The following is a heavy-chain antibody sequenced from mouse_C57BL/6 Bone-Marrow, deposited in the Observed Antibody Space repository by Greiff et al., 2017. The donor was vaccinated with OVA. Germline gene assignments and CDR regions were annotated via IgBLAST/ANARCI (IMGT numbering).Heavy chain of an antibody. D-gene: IGHD2-4*01. J-gene: IGHJ2*01. CDR2: INPSTGGT. V-gene: IGHV1-42*01. CDR1: GYSFTGYY. Sequence: DVKLQESGPELVKPGASVKISCKASGYSFTGYYMNWVKQSPEKSLEWIGEINPSTGGTTYNQKFKAKATLTVDKSSSTAYMQLKSLTSEDSAVYYCARRDYDYWGQGTTLTVSS. CDR3: ARRDYDY.